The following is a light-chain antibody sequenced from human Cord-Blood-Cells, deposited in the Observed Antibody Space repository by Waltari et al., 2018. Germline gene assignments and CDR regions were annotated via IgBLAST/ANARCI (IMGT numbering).Light chain of an antibody. V-gene: IGLV3-27*01. Sequence: SYELTQPSSVSVSPGQTARIPCSGDVLAKKSARWFQQKPGQAPVLVIYNDSERPSGIPERFSGSSSGTTVTLTISGAQVEDEADYYCYSAADNNLVFGTGTKVTVL. CDR1: VLAKKS. CDR2: NDS. J-gene: IGLJ1*01. CDR3: YSAADNNLV.